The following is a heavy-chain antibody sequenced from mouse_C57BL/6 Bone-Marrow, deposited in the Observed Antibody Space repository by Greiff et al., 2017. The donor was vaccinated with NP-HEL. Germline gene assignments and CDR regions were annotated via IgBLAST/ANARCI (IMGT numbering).Heavy chain of an antibody. CDR3: ARGWLLRGAFFAY. J-gene: IGHJ3*01. Sequence: VQLQQPGAELVKPGASVKLSCKASGYTFTSYWMHWVKQRPGQGLEWIGMIHPNSGSTNYNEKFKSKATLTVDKSSSTAYMQLSSLTSEDCAVYDGARGWLLRGAFFAYWGQGTLVTVSA. CDR1: GYTFTSYW. CDR2: IHPNSGST. V-gene: IGHV1-64*01. D-gene: IGHD2-3*01.